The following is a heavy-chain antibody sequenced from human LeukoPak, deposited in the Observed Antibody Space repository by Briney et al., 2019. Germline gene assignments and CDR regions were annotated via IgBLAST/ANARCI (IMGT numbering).Heavy chain of an antibody. Sequence: ASVKISCKASGYTFTGYYMHWVRQAPGQGLEWMGRINPNSGGTNYAQKFQGRVTMTRDTSISTAYMDLSSLRSEDTAVYYCASHRVAAPPKFDYWGQGTLVTVSS. J-gene: IGHJ4*02. CDR2: INPNSGGT. V-gene: IGHV1-2*06. D-gene: IGHD2-15*01. CDR3: ASHRVAAPPKFDY. CDR1: GYTFTGYY.